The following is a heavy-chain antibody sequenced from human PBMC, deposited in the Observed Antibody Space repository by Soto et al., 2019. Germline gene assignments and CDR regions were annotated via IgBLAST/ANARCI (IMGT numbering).Heavy chain of an antibody. CDR3: AKALGGSGWYYFDY. CDR2: INNSGGST. Sequence: GGSLRLSCVASGFTFSNYAMSWVHQAPGKGLEWVSGINNSGGSTYYADSVNGRVTISRDNSKNTLYLQMNSLRADDTAVYYCAKALGGSGWYYFDYWGQGVLVTVSS. V-gene: IGHV3-23*01. CDR1: GFTFSNYA. D-gene: IGHD6-19*01. J-gene: IGHJ4*02.